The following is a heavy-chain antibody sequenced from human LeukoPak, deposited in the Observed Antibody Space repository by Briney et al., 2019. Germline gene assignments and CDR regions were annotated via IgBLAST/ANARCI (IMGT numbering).Heavy chain of an antibody. V-gene: IGHV3-30*02. CDR1: GFTFSSYG. CDR3: ARGWQQQLEPVGY. J-gene: IGHJ4*02. CDR2: IRNDGSNK. Sequence: GGSLRLSCAASGFTFSSYGMHWVRQAPGKGLEWVAFIRNDGSNKYYADSVKGRFTISRDNSKNTLYLQMNSLRAEDTAVYYCARGWQQQLEPVGYWGQGTLVTVSS. D-gene: IGHD6-13*01.